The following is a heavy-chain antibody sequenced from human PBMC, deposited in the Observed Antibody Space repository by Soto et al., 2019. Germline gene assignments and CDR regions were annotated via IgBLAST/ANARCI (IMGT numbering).Heavy chain of an antibody. Sequence: SETLSLTCTVTGCSISSYYWSWIRQPPGKGLEWIGYIYYSGSTNYNPSLKSQVTISVDTSKNQFSLKLSSVTAADTAVYYCARDLRGYGDYYFDYWGQGTLVTVS. CDR3: ARDLRGYGDYYFDY. D-gene: IGHD4-17*01. CDR2: IYYSGST. V-gene: IGHV4-59*01. J-gene: IGHJ4*02. CDR1: GCSISSYY.